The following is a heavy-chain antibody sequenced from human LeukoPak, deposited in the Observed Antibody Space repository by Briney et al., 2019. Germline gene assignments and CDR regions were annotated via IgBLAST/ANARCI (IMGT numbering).Heavy chain of an antibody. Sequence: EPGGSLRLSCAASGFTFSNYDMNWVRQAPGKGLEWLAFISSTSSLIYYEDSVKGRFTISRDNAKNSVYLQMNSLRAEDTAVYYCAKGTYSNWGQGTLVTVSS. V-gene: IGHV3-48*01. CDR1: GFTFSNYD. CDR2: ISSTSSLI. D-gene: IGHD4-11*01. CDR3: AKGTYSN. J-gene: IGHJ4*02.